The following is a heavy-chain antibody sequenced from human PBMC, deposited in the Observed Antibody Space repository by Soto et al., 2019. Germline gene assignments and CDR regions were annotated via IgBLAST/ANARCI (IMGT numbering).Heavy chain of an antibody. V-gene: IGHV4-30-4*01. CDR1: GGSIRSGDYY. CDR2: IYYSGST. J-gene: IGHJ4*02. D-gene: IGHD3-16*02. Sequence: QVRLQESGPALVKPSQTLSLTCTVSGGSIRSGDYYWSWIRQPPGKGLEWIGYIYYSGSTYYNPSLKSRLTLSVDASKNQFSLRLSSVPAADTAVYYCARSGWLSFPELYYFGYWGQGVLVAVSS. CDR3: ARSGWLSFPELYYFGY.